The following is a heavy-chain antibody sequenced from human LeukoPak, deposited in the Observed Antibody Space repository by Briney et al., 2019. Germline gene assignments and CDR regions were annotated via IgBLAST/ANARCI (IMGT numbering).Heavy chain of an antibody. CDR2: VYDSGST. CDR1: GDSVISYY. D-gene: IGHD3-3*01. CDR3: ARDPGSWSGPNNWFDP. V-gene: IGHV4-59*02. J-gene: IGHJ5*02. Sequence: SETLSLTCTVSGDSVISYYWSWIRQPPGKGLQWIGHVYDSGSTTYNPSLKSRVTISVDTSRNQFSLGLNSVTTEDTAIYYCARDPGSWSGPNNWFDPWGQGILVTVSS.